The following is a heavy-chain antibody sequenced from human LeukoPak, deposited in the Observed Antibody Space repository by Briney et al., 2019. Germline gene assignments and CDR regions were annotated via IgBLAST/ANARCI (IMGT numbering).Heavy chain of an antibody. D-gene: IGHD4-23*01. CDR3: ARHFPTTVVSTYYFDY. J-gene: IGHJ4*02. CDR2: INHSGST. V-gene: IGHV4-34*01. CDR1: GGSFSGYY. Sequence: SETLSLTCAVYGGSFSGYYWSWIRQPPGKGLEWIGEINHSGSTNYNPFLKSRVTISVDTSKNQFSLKLSSVTAADTAVYYCARHFPTTVVSTYYFDYWGQGTLVTVSS.